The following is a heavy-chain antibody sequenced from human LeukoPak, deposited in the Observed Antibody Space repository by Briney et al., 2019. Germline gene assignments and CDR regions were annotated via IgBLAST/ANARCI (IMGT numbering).Heavy chain of an antibody. J-gene: IGHJ4*02. Sequence: ASVTVSCRASGGIFSSYAINWVRQAPGQGLEWMGRIIPIFGSANYAQKFQGRVTITADKSTRTAYMELSSLRSEDTALYYCAKGSRLREGGSYRFWGQGTLVTVSS. CDR1: GGIFSSYA. CDR2: IIPIFGSA. V-gene: IGHV1-69*06. D-gene: IGHD3-16*02. CDR3: AKGSRLREGGSYRF.